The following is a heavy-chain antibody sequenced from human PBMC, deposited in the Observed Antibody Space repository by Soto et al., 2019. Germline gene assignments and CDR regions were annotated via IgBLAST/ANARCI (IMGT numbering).Heavy chain of an antibody. CDR3: ARGNHLYYGLDF. CDR2: TYYTSKWYN. D-gene: IGHD4-4*01. V-gene: IGHV6-1*01. CDR1: GDSVSRNSAA. Sequence: PSQTLSLTCAISGDSVSRNSAAWNWIRQSPSRGLEWLGRTYYTSKWYNNYALSVKSRISINPDTSKNQFSLQLNSVTPEDTAVYYCARGNHLYYGLDFWGQGITVTVSS. J-gene: IGHJ6*02.